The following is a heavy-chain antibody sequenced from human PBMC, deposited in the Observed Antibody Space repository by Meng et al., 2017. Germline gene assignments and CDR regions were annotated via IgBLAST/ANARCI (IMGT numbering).Heavy chain of an antibody. CDR2: IIPIFGTA. D-gene: IGHD3-22*01. CDR1: GGTFSSYA. J-gene: IGHJ4*03. CDR3: ARAGTYYYDSSGYYTLDY. V-gene: IGHV1-69*13. Sequence: SVKVSCKASGGTFSSYAISWVRQAPGQGLEWMGGIIPIFGTANYAQKFQGRVMITADESTSTAYMELSSLRSEDAAVYYCARAGTYYYDSSGYYTLDYWGQGTLVTVSS.